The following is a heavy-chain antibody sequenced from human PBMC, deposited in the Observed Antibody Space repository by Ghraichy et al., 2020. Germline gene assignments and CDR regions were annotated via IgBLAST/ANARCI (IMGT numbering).Heavy chain of an antibody. J-gene: IGHJ4*02. CDR1: GYTFTSYD. Sequence: ASVKVSCKASGYTFTSYDINWVRQATGQGLEWMGWMNPNSGDTGYAQKFQGRVTMTRNTSISTAYMELSSLTSEDTAVYYCARAIGSHATIFSYYFDYWGQGTLVTVSS. V-gene: IGHV1-8*01. D-gene: IGHD3-10*02. CDR3: ARAIGSHATIFSYYFDY. CDR2: MNPNSGDT.